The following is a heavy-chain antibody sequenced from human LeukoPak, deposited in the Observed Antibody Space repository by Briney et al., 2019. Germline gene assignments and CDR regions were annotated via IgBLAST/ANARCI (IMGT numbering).Heavy chain of an antibody. Sequence: GGSLRLSCAASGFTFSSYSMNWVRQAPGKGLESVSPISSSSSYIYYADSVKGRFTISRDNAKNSLYLQMNRLRAEDTAVYYCARDHDCGDYVGDYWGQGTLVTVSS. CDR3: ARDHDCGDYVGDY. CDR1: GFTFSSYS. J-gene: IGHJ4*02. V-gene: IGHV3-21*01. CDR2: ISSSSSYI. D-gene: IGHD4-17*01.